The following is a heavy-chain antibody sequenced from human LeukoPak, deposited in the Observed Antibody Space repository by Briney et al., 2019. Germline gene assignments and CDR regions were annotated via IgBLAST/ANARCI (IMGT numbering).Heavy chain of an antibody. V-gene: IGHV4-39*01. CDR3: SRHITAGTYCNDFDF. D-gene: IGHD1-26*01. CDR1: SDSITRLNYY. Sequence: SETLSLTCTVSSDSITRLNYYWPSIRQPPGKVLEFVGTIYYTRSPYYNPALKSRLTVSIDTTKTQFSLKLTSVTAADTALYYCSRHITAGTYCNDFDFRGQGALITVSS. CDR2: IYYTRSP. J-gene: IGHJ4*02.